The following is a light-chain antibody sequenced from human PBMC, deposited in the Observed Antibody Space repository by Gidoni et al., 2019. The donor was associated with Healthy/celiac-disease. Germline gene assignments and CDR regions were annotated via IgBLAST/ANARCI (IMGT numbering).Light chain of an antibody. J-gene: IGKJ2*01. CDR3: QQYNNWPPYT. Sequence: EIVMTQSPATLSVSSGERATLSCRASQSVRSNLAWYQQKLGQTPRLLIYGASTRATGIPARFSGSGSGTEFTLTISSLQSEDFAVYYCQQYNNWPPYTFGQGTKLEIK. CDR1: QSVRSN. CDR2: GAS. V-gene: IGKV3-15*01.